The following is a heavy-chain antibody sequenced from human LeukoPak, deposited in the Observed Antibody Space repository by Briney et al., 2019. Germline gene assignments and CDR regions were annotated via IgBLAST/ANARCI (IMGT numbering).Heavy chain of an antibody. CDR3: AKDFWPWFGELWSY. Sequence: GGSLRLSCAASGFTFSSYALSWVRQAPGKGLEWVSGISGSGGTTYYADSVKGRFTISRDNSKNTLYLQTNSLRAEDTAVYYCAKDFWPWFGELWSYWGQGTLVTVSS. V-gene: IGHV3-23*01. CDR2: ISGSGGTT. J-gene: IGHJ4*02. CDR1: GFTFSSYA. D-gene: IGHD3-10*01.